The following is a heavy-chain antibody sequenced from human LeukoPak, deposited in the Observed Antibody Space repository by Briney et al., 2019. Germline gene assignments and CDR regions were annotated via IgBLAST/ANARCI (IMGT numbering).Heavy chain of an antibody. D-gene: IGHD4-23*01. Sequence: GGSLRLSCAASGFTFSSYAMSWVRQAPGKGLEWVSAISGSGDSTFYADSVKGRFTISRDNSKNTLYLQMNSLRAEDTAVYYCATGASLDYGGSDYWGQGTLVTVSS. CDR3: ATGASLDYGGSDY. CDR2: ISGSGDST. CDR1: GFTFSSYA. J-gene: IGHJ4*02. V-gene: IGHV3-23*01.